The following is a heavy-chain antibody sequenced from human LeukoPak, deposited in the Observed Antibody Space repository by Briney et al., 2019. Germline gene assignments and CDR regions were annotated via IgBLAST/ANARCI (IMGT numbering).Heavy chain of an antibody. CDR2: INSDGSTT. V-gene: IGHV3-74*01. J-gene: IGHJ4*02. CDR3: ARGYSGSYRVDY. Sequence: GVSLRLSCAASGFTFSSCWMHWVRQAPGKGLVWVSRINSDGSTTTYADSVKGRFTISRDNAKNTLYLQMNSLRAEDTAVYYCARGYSGSYRVDYWGQGTLVTVSS. D-gene: IGHD1-26*01. CDR1: GFTFSSCW.